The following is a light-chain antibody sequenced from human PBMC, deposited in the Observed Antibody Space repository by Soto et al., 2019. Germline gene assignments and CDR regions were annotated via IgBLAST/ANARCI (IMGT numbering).Light chain of an antibody. CDR2: EVS. V-gene: IGLV2-8*01. Sequence: QTVVAQPPSASGSPGQSVTITCTGTNSDVGTYNYVSWYQHHPGKAPKFRMYEVSKRPLVVPDRFSGSKSGNTASLTVSGLQAEDEADYYCISYAGSNNLVFGGGTKLTVL. CDR1: NSDVGTYNY. J-gene: IGLJ2*01. CDR3: ISYAGSNNLV.